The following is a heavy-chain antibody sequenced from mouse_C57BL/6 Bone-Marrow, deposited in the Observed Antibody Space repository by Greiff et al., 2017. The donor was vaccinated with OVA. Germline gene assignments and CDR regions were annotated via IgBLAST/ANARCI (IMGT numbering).Heavy chain of an antibody. Sequence: EVQLQQSVAELVRPGASVKLSCTASGFNITNTYMHWVKQRPEQGLEWIGRIDPANGNTNYAPKFQGKATITADTSSNTAYLQLSSLTSEDTAIYYCASPYGSSHWYFDVWGTGTTVTVSS. J-gene: IGHJ1*03. CDR1: GFNITNTY. CDR2: IDPANGNT. D-gene: IGHD1-1*01. CDR3: ASPYGSSHWYFDV. V-gene: IGHV14-3*01.